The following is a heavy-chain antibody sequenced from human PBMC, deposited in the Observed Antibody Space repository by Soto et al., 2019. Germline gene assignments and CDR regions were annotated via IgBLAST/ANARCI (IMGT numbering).Heavy chain of an antibody. CDR1: GCTFTSYY. Sequence: QVQLVQSGAEVKKPGASVKVSCKASGCTFTSYYLHWVRQAPGQGLEWMGKVNPNGGSTSYAQKFQGRITVTRDTSTSTVYMELSNLRSEDTAVYYCARDDCSGCPLGYWGQGSLVTVSS. CDR2: VNPNGGST. CDR3: ARDDCSGCPLGY. J-gene: IGHJ4*02. D-gene: IGHD2-21*02. V-gene: IGHV1-46*01.